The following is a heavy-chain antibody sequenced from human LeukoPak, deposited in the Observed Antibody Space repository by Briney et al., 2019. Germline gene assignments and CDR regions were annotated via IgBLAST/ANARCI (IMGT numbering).Heavy chain of an antibody. J-gene: IGHJ5*02. V-gene: IGHV4-59*01. D-gene: IGHD3-16*02. CDR1: GGSISSYY. CDR2: IYYSGST. CDR3: ARLMITFGGVIAPNWFDP. Sequence: PSETLSLTCTVSGGSISSYYWSWIRQPPGKGLEWIGYIYYSGSTNYNPSLKSRVTISVDTSKNQFSLKLSSVTAADTAVYYCARLMITFGGVIAPNWFDPWGQGTLVTVSS.